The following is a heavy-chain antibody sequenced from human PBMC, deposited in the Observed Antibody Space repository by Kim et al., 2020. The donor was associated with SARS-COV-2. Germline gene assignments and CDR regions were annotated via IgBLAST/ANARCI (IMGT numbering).Heavy chain of an antibody. D-gene: IGHD6-13*01. CDR3: ARTRAASYYFDY. J-gene: IGHJ4*02. Sequence: KYSQKFQGRVTITRDTSASTAYMELSSLRSEDTAVYYCARTRAASYYFDYWGQGTLVTVSS. V-gene: IGHV1-3*01.